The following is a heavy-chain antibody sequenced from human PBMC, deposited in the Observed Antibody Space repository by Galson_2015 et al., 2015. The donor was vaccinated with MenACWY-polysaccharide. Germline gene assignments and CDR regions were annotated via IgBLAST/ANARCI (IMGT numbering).Heavy chain of an antibody. V-gene: IGHV2-5*01. Sequence: PALVKPTQTLTLTCSFSGFSLSTSGVGVGWIRQPPGKALEWFAVIYWSEDKGHSPSLESRLTITMDNSKDQVVLTMTNMDPVDTARYIGAPRRGVNNGGPSWGKGIRVTVPP. D-gene: IGHD3-10*01. CDR2: IYWSEDK. CDR1: GFSLSTSGVG. CDR3: APRRGVNNGGPS. J-gene: IGHJ4*02.